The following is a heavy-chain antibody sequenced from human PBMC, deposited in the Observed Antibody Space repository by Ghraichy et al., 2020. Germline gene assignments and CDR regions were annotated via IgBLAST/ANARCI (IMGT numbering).Heavy chain of an antibody. Sequence: GGSLRLSCAASGFTFRTYVMSWVRQAPGKGLEWVSAINSAGTTFYLNSVKGRFTISRDNSKNTLFLQMNSLRDEDTAVYYCAKEGGLVVREGNGMDVWGQGTTVTVSS. D-gene: IGHD3-10*01. CDR1: GFTFRTYV. CDR2: INSAGTT. J-gene: IGHJ6*02. CDR3: AKEGGLVVREGNGMDV. V-gene: IGHV3-23*01.